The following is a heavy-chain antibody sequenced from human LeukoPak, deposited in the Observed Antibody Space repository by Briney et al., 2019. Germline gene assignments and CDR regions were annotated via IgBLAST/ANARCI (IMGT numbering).Heavy chain of an antibody. V-gene: IGHV4-34*01. J-gene: IGHJ4*02. D-gene: IGHD5-24*01. CDR1: GGSFSGYY. Sequence: SETLSLTCAVYGGSFSGYYWRWVRQPPGKGVEWIGEINHSGSTNYNPSLKSRVTISVDTSKNQFSLKLSSVTAADTAVYYCARDRGERDGYNYGWYFDYWGQGTLVTVSS. CDR2: INHSGST. CDR3: ARDRGERDGYNYGWYFDY.